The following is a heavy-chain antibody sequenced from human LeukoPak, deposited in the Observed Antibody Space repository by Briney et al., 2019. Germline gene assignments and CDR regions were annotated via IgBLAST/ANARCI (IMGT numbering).Heavy chain of an antibody. CDR1: GLTFSSSW. D-gene: IGHD5-18*01. CDR2: INPDGNKK. J-gene: IGHJ4*02. CDR3: ARELAYSRLDY. Sequence: GGSLRLSCAASGLTFSSSWMDWVRQAPGKGLEWVASINPDGNKKYSADSVKGRFTISRDNAENSLYLQMNSLRAEDSAFYYCARELAYSRLDYWGQGMLGTGSS. V-gene: IGHV3-7*01.